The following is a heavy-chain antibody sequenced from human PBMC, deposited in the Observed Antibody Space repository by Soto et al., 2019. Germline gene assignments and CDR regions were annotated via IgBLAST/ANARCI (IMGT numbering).Heavy chain of an antibody. CDR2: ISAYNGNT. CDR1: GYTFTSYG. D-gene: IGHD3-10*01. J-gene: IGHJ6*02. CDR3: ARGVLLWFGESRYGMDV. Sequence: QVQLVQSGAEVKKPGASVKVSCKASGYTFTSYGISWVRQAPGQGLEWMGWISAYNGNTNNAQKLQGRVTMTTDTSXSXXYMELRSLRSDDTAVYYCARGVLLWFGESRYGMDVWGQGTTVTVSS. V-gene: IGHV1-18*01.